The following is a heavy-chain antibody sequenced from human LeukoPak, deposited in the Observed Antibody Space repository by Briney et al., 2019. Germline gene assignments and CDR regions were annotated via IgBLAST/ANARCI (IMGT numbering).Heavy chain of an antibody. V-gene: IGHV3-21*01. Sequence: GGSLRLSCAASGFTFSSYSMNWVRQAPGKGLEWVSSISSSSSCIYYADSVKGRFTISRDNAKNSLYLQMNSLRAEDTAVYYCARDSGFGVVTQGYFDYWGQGTLVTVSS. CDR3: ARDSGFGVVTQGYFDY. CDR1: GFTFSSYS. CDR2: ISSSSSCI. D-gene: IGHD3-3*01. J-gene: IGHJ4*02.